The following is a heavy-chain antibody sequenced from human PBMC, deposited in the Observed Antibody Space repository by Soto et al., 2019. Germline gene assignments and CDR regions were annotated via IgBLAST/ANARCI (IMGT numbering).Heavy chain of an antibody. CDR2: ISGGGGST. Sequence: EVQLLESGGGLVQPGGSLRLSCAASGFTFSSYAMSWVRQAPGKGLEWVSGISGGGGSTYYADSVKGRFTISRDNSKNTLYLQMNSLRAEDTAVYYCAKDPGPRLEGPTPVFDYWGQGTLFTVSS. J-gene: IGHJ4*02. V-gene: IGHV3-23*01. D-gene: IGHD1-1*01. CDR3: AKDPGPRLEGPTPVFDY. CDR1: GFTFSSYA.